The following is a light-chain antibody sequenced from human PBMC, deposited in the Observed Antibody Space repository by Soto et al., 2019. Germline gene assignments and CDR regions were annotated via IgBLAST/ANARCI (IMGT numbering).Light chain of an antibody. V-gene: IGKV3-11*01. CDR3: QQRSNWPRVT. CDR2: DAS. CDR1: QSVSSY. Sequence: EIVLTQSPGTLSLSPGERATLSFSASQSVSSYLAWYQQKPGQAPRLLIYDASNRATGIPARFSGSGSGTDFTLTISSLEPEDFAVYYCQQRSNWPRVTFGQGTRLEI. J-gene: IGKJ5*01.